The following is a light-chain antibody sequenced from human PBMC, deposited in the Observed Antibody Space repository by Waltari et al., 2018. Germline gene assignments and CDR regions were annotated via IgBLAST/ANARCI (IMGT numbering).Light chain of an antibody. Sequence: IVLTQSPISLPVTTGEPAALYCRASQSLLHINGYTSLDWYLQKPGQATQRLIYLASNRTSGVPDRFSGSGSGTDFTLTISRVEAEDVGVYFSMQALQTPQTFGRGTKVEIK. CDR1: QSLLHINGYTS. CDR2: LAS. J-gene: IGKJ1*01. CDR3: MQALQTPQT. V-gene: IGKV2-28*01.